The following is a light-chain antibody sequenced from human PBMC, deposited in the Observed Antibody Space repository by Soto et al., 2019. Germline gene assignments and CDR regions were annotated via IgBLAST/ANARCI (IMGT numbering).Light chain of an antibody. J-gene: IGKJ1*01. CDR2: AAS. V-gene: IGKV1-39*01. Sequence: IHMTDSPSSLSASLLYRVTITFLASQNINTYLNWYQQKPGTAPKLLIYAASSLQSGVPSRFSGSGSGTDFTLTISSLQPEDFATYYCQQSYITVRTFGQGTKVDIK. CDR3: QQSYITVRT. CDR1: QNINTY.